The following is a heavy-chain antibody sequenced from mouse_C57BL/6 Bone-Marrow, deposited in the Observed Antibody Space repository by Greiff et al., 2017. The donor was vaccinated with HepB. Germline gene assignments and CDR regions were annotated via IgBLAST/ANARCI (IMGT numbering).Heavy chain of an antibody. CDR2: ISSGSSTI. CDR1: GFTFSDYG. Sequence: EVQVVESGGGLVKPGGSLKLSCAASGFTFSDYGMHWVRQAPEKGLEWVAYISSGSSTIYYADTVKGRFTISRDNAKNTLFLQMTSLRSEDTAMYYCARYYYPYYWGQGTTFTVSS. D-gene: IGHD1-1*01. V-gene: IGHV5-17*01. CDR3: ARYYYPYY. J-gene: IGHJ2*01.